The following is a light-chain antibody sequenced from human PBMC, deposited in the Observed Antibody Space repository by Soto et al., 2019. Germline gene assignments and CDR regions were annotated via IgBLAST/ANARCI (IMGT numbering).Light chain of an antibody. CDR3: QQRSNWPPT. V-gene: IGKV3-11*01. J-gene: IGKJ1*01. CDR2: DTS. CDR1: QSVISY. Sequence: DIVLTQSPATLSLSPGERATLSCRASQSVISYLAWYQQKPGQAPRLLIYDTSNRATGIPARFSGSGSGTDFTLTISSLEPEDFAVYYCQQRSNWPPTFGQGTKVEIK.